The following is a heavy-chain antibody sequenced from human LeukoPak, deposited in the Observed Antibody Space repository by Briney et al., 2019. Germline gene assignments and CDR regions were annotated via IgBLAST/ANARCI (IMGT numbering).Heavy chain of an antibody. V-gene: IGHV3-15*01. Sequence: GGSLRLSCAASGFTFSNYWMSWVRQAPGKGLEWVGRIKSKTDGGTTDYAAPVKGRFTISRDDSKNTLYLQMNSLKTEDTAVYYCTTAADDYDFWSGYYPYYFDYWGQGTLVTVSS. J-gene: IGHJ4*02. CDR3: TTAADDYDFWSGYYPYYFDY. CDR1: GFTFSNYW. D-gene: IGHD3-3*01. CDR2: IKSKTDGGTT.